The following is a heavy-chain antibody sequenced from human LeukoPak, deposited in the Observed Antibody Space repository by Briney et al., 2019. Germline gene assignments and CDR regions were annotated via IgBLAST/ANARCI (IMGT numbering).Heavy chain of an antibody. CDR3: ANYDILTGYLN. D-gene: IGHD3-9*01. V-gene: IGHV1-18*04. CDR1: GYTFTSYG. CDR2: IGAYNGNT. J-gene: IGHJ4*02. Sequence: PEASVKVSCRASGYTFTSYGISWVRQAPGQGLEWMGWIGAYNGNTNYAQKLQGRVTMTTDTSTSTAYMELRSLRSDDTAVYYCANYDILTGYLNWGQGTLVTVSS.